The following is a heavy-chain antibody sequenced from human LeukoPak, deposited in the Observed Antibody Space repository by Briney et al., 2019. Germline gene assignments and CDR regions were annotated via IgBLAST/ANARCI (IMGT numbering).Heavy chain of an antibody. Sequence: SETLSLTCAVYGGSFSGYYWSWIRQPPGKGLEWIGYIYYSGSTNYSPSLKSRVTISVDTSKNQFSLKLSSVTAADTAVYYCARDHIVATTRMLDYWGQGTLVTVS. CDR2: IYYSGST. CDR1: GGSFSGYY. V-gene: IGHV4-59*01. CDR3: ARDHIVATTRMLDY. J-gene: IGHJ4*02. D-gene: IGHD5-12*01.